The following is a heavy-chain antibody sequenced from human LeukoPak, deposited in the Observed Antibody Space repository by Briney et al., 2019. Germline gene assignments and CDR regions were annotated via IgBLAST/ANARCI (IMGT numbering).Heavy chain of an antibody. CDR3: ARDCPSKQWLAPYCYYGMDV. Sequence: GGSLRLSCAASGFTFSSYSMNWVRQAPGKGLEWVSSISSSSSYIYYADSVKGRFTISRDNAKNSLYLQMNSLRAEDTAVYYCARDCPSKQWLAPYCYYGMDVWGQGTTVTVSS. D-gene: IGHD6-19*01. V-gene: IGHV3-21*01. CDR1: GFTFSSYS. J-gene: IGHJ6*02. CDR2: ISSSSSYI.